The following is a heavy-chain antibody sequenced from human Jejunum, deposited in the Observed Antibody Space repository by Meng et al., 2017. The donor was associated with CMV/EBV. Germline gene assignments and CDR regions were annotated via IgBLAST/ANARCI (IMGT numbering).Heavy chain of an antibody. V-gene: IGHV3-15*07. J-gene: IGHJ4*02. D-gene: IGHD3-10*01. CDR2: INSRADGGTT. Sequence: SSGFAFSPAWMNRVRQAPGKGLAWVARINSRADGGTTDYAAPVKGRFTIPRDDSTNTLYLQMNSLQNEDAAVYYCLPLWFGEYSGDSWGQGTLVTVSS. CDR1: GFAFSPAW. CDR3: LPLWFGEYSGDS.